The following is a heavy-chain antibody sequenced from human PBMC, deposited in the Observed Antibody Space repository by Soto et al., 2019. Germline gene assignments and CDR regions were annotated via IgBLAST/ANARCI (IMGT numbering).Heavy chain of an antibody. CDR2: ISYDGSNK. V-gene: IGHV3-30*18. CDR3: AKVAAAHLPWFDP. CDR1: GFTFSSYG. J-gene: IGHJ5*02. D-gene: IGHD6-13*01. Sequence: GGSLRLSCAASGFTFSSYGMHWVRQAPGKGLEWVAVISYDGSNKYYADSVKGRFTISRDNSKNTLYLQMNSLRAEDTAVYYCAKVAAAHLPWFDPWGQGTLVTVSS.